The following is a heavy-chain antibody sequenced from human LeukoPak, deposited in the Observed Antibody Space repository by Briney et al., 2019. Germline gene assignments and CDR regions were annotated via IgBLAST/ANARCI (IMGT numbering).Heavy chain of an antibody. CDR1: GGSISSYY. V-gene: IGHV4-59*12. Sequence: SETLSLTCTVSGGSISSYYWSWIRQPPGKGLEWSGNIYYSGSTNYNPSLKSRVTISVDTSKNQFSLKLSSVTAADTAVYYCARNDYYDSSGYMDVWGKGTTVTVSS. J-gene: IGHJ6*03. D-gene: IGHD3-22*01. CDR3: ARNDYYDSSGYMDV. CDR2: IYYSGST.